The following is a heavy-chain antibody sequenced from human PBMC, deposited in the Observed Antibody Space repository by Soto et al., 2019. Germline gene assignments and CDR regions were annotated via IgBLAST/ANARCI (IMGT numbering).Heavy chain of an antibody. D-gene: IGHD4-17*01. V-gene: IGHV3-66*01. CDR3: ASNMPVTTLGY. CDR1: GVTVSNNY. Sequence: EVQLVESGGGLVQPGGSLRLSCAASGVTVSNNYMSWVRQAPGKGLEWVSVIYSGGNTKYADSVKGRFSTSRDSSQNTLYLHMNSLIAEDTAVYYCASNMPVTTLGYWGQGTLVTVSS. CDR2: IYSGGNT. J-gene: IGHJ4*02.